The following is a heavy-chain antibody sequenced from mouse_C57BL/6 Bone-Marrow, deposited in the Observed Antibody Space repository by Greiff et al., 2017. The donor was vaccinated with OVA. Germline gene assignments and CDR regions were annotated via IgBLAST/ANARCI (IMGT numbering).Heavy chain of an antibody. Sequence: EVKLMESGGGLVKPGGSLKLSCAASGFTFSDYGMHWVRQAPEKGLKWVAYISSGSSTIYYADTVKGRFTISRDNAKNTLFLQMTSLRSEDTAMYYCARINYWYFDVWGTGTTVTVSS. V-gene: IGHV5-17*01. CDR1: GFTFSDYG. J-gene: IGHJ1*03. CDR2: ISSGSSTI. CDR3: ARINYWYFDV.